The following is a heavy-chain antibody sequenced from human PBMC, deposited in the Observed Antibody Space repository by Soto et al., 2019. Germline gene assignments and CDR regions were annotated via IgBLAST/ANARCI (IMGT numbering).Heavy chain of an antibody. D-gene: IGHD3-22*01. CDR3: AKVFYYYDSSGYYYFDY. CDR1: GFTFSSYA. J-gene: IGHJ4*02. CDR2: ISASGSTI. Sequence: PGGSLRLSCAASGFTFSSYAVSWVRQAPGKGPEWISSISASGSTIYYADSVTGRFTISRDNSKNTLYLQMSSLRAEDTAVYYCAKVFYYYDSSGYYYFDYWGQGTLVTVSS. V-gene: IGHV3-23*01.